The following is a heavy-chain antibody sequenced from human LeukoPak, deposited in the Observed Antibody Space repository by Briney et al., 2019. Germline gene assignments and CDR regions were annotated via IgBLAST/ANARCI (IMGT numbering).Heavy chain of an antibody. CDR1: GGSISSSSYY. Sequence: SETLSLTCTVSGGSISSSSYYWGWIRQPPGKGLEWIGSIYYSGSTYYNPSLKSRVTISVDTSKNQFSLKLSSVTAADTAVYYCARDYYDSSGPRLDWFDPWGQGTLVTVSS. CDR2: IYYSGST. CDR3: ARDYYDSSGPRLDWFDP. J-gene: IGHJ5*02. V-gene: IGHV4-39*07. D-gene: IGHD3-22*01.